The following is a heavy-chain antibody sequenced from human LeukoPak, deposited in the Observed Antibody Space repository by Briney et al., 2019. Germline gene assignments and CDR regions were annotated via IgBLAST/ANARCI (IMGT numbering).Heavy chain of an antibody. CDR3: AREWWDSLQRGVLFY. V-gene: IGHV1-69*13. D-gene: IGHD2-15*01. CDR1: GGTFSSYA. CDR2: IIPSLRTA. Sequence: SVKVSCKASGGTFSSYAITWVRQAPGQGLEWMGGIIPSLRTALYAQQFQGRVTITADESTTTAYMELNSLRSEDTAVYYCAREWWDSLQRGVLFYWGQGTPVTVSS. J-gene: IGHJ4*02.